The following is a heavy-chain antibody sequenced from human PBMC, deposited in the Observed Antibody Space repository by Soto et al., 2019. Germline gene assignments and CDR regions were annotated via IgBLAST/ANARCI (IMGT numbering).Heavy chain of an antibody. D-gene: IGHD3-3*01. CDR2: IYYSGST. CDR3: ARGMSLYDFWSGPITYYFDY. V-gene: IGHV4-59*01. CDR1: GSSISSDY. Sequence: SDTLSLTCTVSGSSISSDYWIWIRQPPGKGLEWIGYIYYSGSTNYNPSLKSRVTISVDTSKNQFSLKLSSVTAPDTAVYYCARGMSLYDFWSGPITYYFDYWGQGTLVTVSS. J-gene: IGHJ4*02.